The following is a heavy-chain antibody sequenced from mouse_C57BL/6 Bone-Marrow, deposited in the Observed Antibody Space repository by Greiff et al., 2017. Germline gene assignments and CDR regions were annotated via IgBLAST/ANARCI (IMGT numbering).Heavy chain of an antibody. V-gene: IGHV1-82*01. CDR3: ASPFYYGNLYWYFDV. CDR2: IYPGDGDT. J-gene: IGHJ1*03. CDR1: GYAFSSSW. Sequence: VQLQQSGPELVKPGASVKISCKASGYAFSSSWMNWVKQRPGKGLEWIGRIYPGDGDTNYNGKFKGKATLTADKSSSTAYMQLSSLTSEDSAVYFCASPFYYGNLYWYFDVWGTGTTVTVS. D-gene: IGHD2-1*01.